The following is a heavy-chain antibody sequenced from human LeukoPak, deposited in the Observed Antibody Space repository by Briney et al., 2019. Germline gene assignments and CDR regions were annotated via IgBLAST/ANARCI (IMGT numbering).Heavy chain of an antibody. D-gene: IGHD5-12*01. CDR3: ARARSRLYYFDY. CDR1: GGSLSGYY. Sequence: SETLSLTCAVYGGSLSGYYWSWIRQPPGKGLEWIGEINHSGSTNYNPSLKSRVTISVDTSKNQFSLKLSSVTAADTAVYYCARARSRLYYFDYWGQGKLVTVSS. CDR2: INHSGST. V-gene: IGHV4-34*01. J-gene: IGHJ4*02.